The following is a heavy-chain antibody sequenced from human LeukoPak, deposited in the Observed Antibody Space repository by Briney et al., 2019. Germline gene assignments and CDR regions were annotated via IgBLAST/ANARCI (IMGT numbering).Heavy chain of an antibody. Sequence: KAGESLKISCKGSGYSFTSYWIGWVRQMPGKGLEWMGIIYPGDSDTRYSPSFQGQVTISADKSISTAYLQWSSLKASDTAMYYCARLTMVRGGYMDVWGKGTTVTISS. D-gene: IGHD3-10*01. CDR1: GYSFTSYW. CDR2: IYPGDSDT. CDR3: ARLTMVRGGYMDV. J-gene: IGHJ6*03. V-gene: IGHV5-51*01.